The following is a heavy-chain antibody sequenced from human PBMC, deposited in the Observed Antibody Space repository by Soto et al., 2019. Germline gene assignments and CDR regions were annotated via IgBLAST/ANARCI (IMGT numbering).Heavy chain of an antibody. Sequence: GESLKISCKGSGYSFTSYWIGWVRQMPGKGLEWMGIIYPGDSDTRYSPSFQGQVTISADKSISTAYLQWSSLKASDTAMYYCARHPETTIVNYYYYYMDVWGKGTTVTVSS. V-gene: IGHV5-51*01. D-gene: IGHD3-22*01. CDR1: GYSFTSYW. CDR2: IYPGDSDT. CDR3: ARHPETTIVNYYYYYMDV. J-gene: IGHJ6*03.